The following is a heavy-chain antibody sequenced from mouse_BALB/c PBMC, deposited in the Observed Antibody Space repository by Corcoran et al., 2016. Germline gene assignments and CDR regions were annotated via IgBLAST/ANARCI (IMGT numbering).Heavy chain of an antibody. J-gene: IGHJ2*01. CDR3: ARFYYDYRDFDY. D-gene: IGHD2-4*01. V-gene: IGHV9-3-1*01. CDR2: INTSTGEP. CDR1: GYTFTNYV. Sequence: QIQLVQSGPELKKPGETVKISCKASGYTFTNYVMNWVKQAPGKGLKGMGWINTSTGEPTYVDDFKGRFAFSLETSASTDYLPINNLKNEDTAKYLCARFYYDYRDFDYWGQGTTLTVSS.